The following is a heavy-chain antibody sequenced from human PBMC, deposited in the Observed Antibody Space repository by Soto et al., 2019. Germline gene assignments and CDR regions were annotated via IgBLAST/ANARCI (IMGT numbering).Heavy chain of an antibody. Sequence: SETLSLTCAVSVGSSSSGGYYWIWIRHHPGKGLEWIGYIYYSGSTYYNPSLKSRVTISVDTSKNQFSLKLSSVTAADTAVYYCARCSSSWYWFDPWGQGTLVTVSS. V-gene: IGHV4-31*11. CDR3: ARCSSSWYWFDP. D-gene: IGHD6-13*01. CDR1: VGSSSSGGYY. CDR2: IYYSGST. J-gene: IGHJ5*02.